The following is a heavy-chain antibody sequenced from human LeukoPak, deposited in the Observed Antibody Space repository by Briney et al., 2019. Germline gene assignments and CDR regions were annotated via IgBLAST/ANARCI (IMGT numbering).Heavy chain of an antibody. CDR3: TRDRGAYNLYDY. D-gene: IGHD1-1*01. J-gene: IGHJ4*02. V-gene: IGHV3-72*01. CDR2: SRGKADGYTT. CDR1: GFTLSDYY. Sequence: GGALRLSCAVSGFTLSDYYMNWLRQAPGKGPEWIAHSRGKADGYTTEYAPSVKGRFTISRDDSKAIAYLQMNSLKTEDTAVYHCTRDRGAYNLYDYWGQGTLVTVSS.